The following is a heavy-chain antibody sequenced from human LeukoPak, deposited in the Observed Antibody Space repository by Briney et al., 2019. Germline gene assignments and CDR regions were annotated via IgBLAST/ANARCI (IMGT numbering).Heavy chain of an antibody. CDR2: IETSGTT. Sequence: SETLSLTCTVSGGSFSSGSYYWSWIRQPAGKGLEWIGRIETSGTTNYNPSLKSRVTISVDTSKNQFSLKLSSVTAADTAVYYCARDSRGFTVTYYYYMDVWGKGTTVTVSS. V-gene: IGHV4-61*02. CDR1: GGSFSSGSYY. CDR3: ARDSRGFTVTYYYYMDV. J-gene: IGHJ6*03. D-gene: IGHD4-11*01.